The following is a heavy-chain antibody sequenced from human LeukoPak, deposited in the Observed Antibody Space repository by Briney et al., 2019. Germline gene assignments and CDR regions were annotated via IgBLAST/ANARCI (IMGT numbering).Heavy chain of an antibody. V-gene: IGHV3-13*04. CDR1: GFTFSSCD. CDR3: AGGLRGVRGVDYVFDI. D-gene: IGHD3-10*01. CDR2: IATGGDT. J-gene: IGHJ3*02. Sequence: GGSLRLSCAASGFTFSSCDMHWVRQAAGKGLEWVSVIATGGDTFYPDSVRGRFTISRENAKNSLYLQMNSLRTGDTAVYYCAGGLRGVRGVDYVFDIWGQGTMVTVSS.